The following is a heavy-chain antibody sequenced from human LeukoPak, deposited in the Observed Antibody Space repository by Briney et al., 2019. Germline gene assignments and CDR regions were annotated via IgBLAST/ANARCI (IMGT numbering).Heavy chain of an antibody. V-gene: IGHV4-39*07. CDR2: MYYSGST. Sequence: SETLSLTCTISGDSISSSSYYWGWIRQPPGKGLEWIGSMYYSGSTYYNPSLKSRVTMSVDTSKNQFSLKLSSVTAADTAVYYCAREGALWFGESYCDYWGQGTLVTVSS. J-gene: IGHJ4*02. CDR1: GDSISSSSYY. CDR3: AREGALWFGESYCDY. D-gene: IGHD3-10*01.